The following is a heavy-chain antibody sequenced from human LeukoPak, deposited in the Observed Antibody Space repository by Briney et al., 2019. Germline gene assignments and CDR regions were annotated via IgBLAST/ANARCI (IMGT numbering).Heavy chain of an antibody. V-gene: IGHV4-30-2*01. Sequence: PSETLSLTCAVSGGSISSGGYSWSWIRQPPGKGLEWIGYIYHSGSTYYNPSLKSRLTISVDRAKNQFSLKLSSVPAADTAVYYCAGSDTAMADAFDIWGQGTMVTVSS. CDR1: GGSISSGGYS. CDR3: AGSDTAMADAFDI. D-gene: IGHD5-18*01. CDR2: IYHSGST. J-gene: IGHJ3*02.